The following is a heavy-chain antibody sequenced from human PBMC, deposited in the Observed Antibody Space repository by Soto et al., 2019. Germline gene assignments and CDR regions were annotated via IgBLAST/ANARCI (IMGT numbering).Heavy chain of an antibody. D-gene: IGHD4-17*01. J-gene: IGHJ6*03. V-gene: IGHV1-18*01. CDR1: GYTFSSYG. CDR3: ARAGDYPLYYYYYMDV. Sequence: GASVKVSCKASGYTFSSYGISWVRQAPGQGLEWMGWISAYNGNTNYAQKLQGRVTMTTDTSTSTAYMELRSLRSDDTALYYCARAGDYPLYYYYYMDVWGKGTTVTVSS. CDR2: ISAYNGNT.